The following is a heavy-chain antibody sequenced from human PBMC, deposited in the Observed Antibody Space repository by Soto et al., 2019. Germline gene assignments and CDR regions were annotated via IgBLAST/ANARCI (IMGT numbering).Heavy chain of an antibody. D-gene: IGHD2-15*01. CDR2: ISGSGGST. V-gene: IGHV3-23*01. CDR3: AKALKAYCSGGSCSNFQH. Sequence: GGSLRLSCAASGFTFSSYAMSWVRQAPGKGLEWVSAISGSGGSTYYADSVKGRFTISRDNSKNTLYLQMNSLRAEDTAVYYCAKALKAYCSGGSCSNFQHWGQGTLVTVSS. J-gene: IGHJ1*01. CDR1: GFTFSSYA.